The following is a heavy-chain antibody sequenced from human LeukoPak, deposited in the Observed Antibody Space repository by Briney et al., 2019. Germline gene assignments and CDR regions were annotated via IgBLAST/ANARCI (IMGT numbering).Heavy chain of an antibody. V-gene: IGHV3-43D*03. CDR1: GFTVDDYA. D-gene: IGHD2-2*01. CDR2: ISWDSRST. J-gene: IGHJ4*02. CDR3: ARDSQDCSASTCSFAY. Sequence: GGSLRLAWAAAGFTVDDYAMGWGRHSAGEGMQWVSFISWDSRSTYYADSVEGRFTMSRDNKKKSVFIQMNSLSAEHTAFYYCARDSQDCSASTCSFAYWGQGTLVTVSP.